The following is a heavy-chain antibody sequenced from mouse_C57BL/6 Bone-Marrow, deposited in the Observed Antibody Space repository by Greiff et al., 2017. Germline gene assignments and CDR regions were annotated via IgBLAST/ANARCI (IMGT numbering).Heavy chain of an antibody. Sequence: QVQLQQSGPELVKPGASVKISCKASGYAFSSSWMNWVKQRPGKGLEWIGRIYPGDGDTNYNGKFKGKATLTADKSSSTAYMQLSSLTSEDSAVXFCTRHSYYYAMDYWGQGTSVTVSS. CDR1: GYAFSSSW. CDR3: TRHSYYYAMDY. V-gene: IGHV1-82*01. CDR2: IYPGDGDT. J-gene: IGHJ4*01.